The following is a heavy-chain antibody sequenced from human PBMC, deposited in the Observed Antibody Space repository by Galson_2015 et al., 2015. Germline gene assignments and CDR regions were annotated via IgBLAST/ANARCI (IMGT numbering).Heavy chain of an antibody. D-gene: IGHD3-22*01. V-gene: IGHV1-18*01. CDR1: GYSSIEYG. Sequence: SVKVSCKASGYSSIEYGFSWVRQAPGQGLEWMGWISEKNGNTNYAQKFQGRVTMTTDTSTNTAYLELTSLRSDDTAVYYCAREGGWDNSGHYFFDYWGQGTLVTVSS. J-gene: IGHJ4*02. CDR2: ISEKNGNT. CDR3: AREGGWDNSGHYFFDY.